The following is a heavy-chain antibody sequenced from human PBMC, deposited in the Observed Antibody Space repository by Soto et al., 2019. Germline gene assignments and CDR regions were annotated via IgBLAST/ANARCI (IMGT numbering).Heavy chain of an antibody. Sequence: PSETLSLTCTVSGGSISSRGYYWGWIRQPPGKGLEWIGYIYYSGSTYYNPSLKSRVTISVDTSKNQFSLKLSSVTAADTAVYYCARVGATVTTIVDYFDYWGQGTLVTVSS. D-gene: IGHD4-17*01. CDR3: ARVGATVTTIVDYFDY. V-gene: IGHV4-30-4*08. J-gene: IGHJ4*02. CDR2: IYYSGST. CDR1: GGSISSRGYY.